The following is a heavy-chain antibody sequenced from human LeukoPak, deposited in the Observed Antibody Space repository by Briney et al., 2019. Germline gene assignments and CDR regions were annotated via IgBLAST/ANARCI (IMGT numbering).Heavy chain of an antibody. V-gene: IGHV1-18*01. CDR1: GYTFTSYG. CDR3: ARDVGYAYSKYGDY. D-gene: IGHD4-11*01. Sequence: ASVKVSCKASGYTFTSYGISWVRQAPGQGLEWMGWISAYNGNTNYAQKVQGRVTMTTDTSTSTAYMELRSLRSDDTAVYYCARDVGYAYSKYGDYWGQGTLVTVSS. CDR2: ISAYNGNT. J-gene: IGHJ4*02.